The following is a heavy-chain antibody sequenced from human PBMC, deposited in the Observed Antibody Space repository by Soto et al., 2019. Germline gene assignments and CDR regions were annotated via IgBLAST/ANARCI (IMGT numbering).Heavy chain of an antibody. V-gene: IGHV3-11*01. CDR2: ISQSGTTI. CDR1: GFTFTDHY. J-gene: IGHJ4*02. CDR3: AADTFYYASSY. D-gene: IGHD3-10*01. Sequence: GGSLRLSCATSGFTFTDHYMTWIRQAPGKGLEWVSYISQSGTTIHYADSVKGRFTVARDNAQKSLYLQMDSLRAEDTAVYYCAADTFYYASSYWGQGTLVTVSS.